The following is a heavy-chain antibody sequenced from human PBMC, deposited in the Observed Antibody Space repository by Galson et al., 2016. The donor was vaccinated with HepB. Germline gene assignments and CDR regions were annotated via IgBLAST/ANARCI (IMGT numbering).Heavy chain of an antibody. D-gene: IGHD3-22*01. Sequence: SLRLSCAASGFTFSVYGMHWVRQAPGKGLEWVAVISYDGSMTNYADSVKGRFTVSRDTSKNTLYLQMNSLRPEDTAVYYCAKPGVGFYYSDNSNYYLDSWGQGTLVTVSS. CDR3: AKPGVGFYYSDNSNYYLDS. V-gene: IGHV3-30*18. J-gene: IGHJ4*02. CDR1: GFTFSVYG. CDR2: ISYDGSMT.